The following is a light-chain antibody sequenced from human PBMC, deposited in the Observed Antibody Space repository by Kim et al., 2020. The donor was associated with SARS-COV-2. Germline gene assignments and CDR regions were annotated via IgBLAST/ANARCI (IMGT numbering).Light chain of an antibody. V-gene: IGLV3-19*01. CDR3: NSRDSIGWV. Sequence: SSELTQDPAVSVALGQTVRITCQGDSLRSYYASWYQQKPGQAPVLVIYGKNNRPSGIPDRFSGSSSGNTASLTITGDQAEDEADYYCNSRDSIGWVFGGGTQLTVL. CDR2: GKN. CDR1: SLRSYY. J-gene: IGLJ3*02.